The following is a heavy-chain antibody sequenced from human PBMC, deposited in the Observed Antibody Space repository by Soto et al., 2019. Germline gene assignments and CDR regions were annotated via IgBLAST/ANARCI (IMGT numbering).Heavy chain of an antibody. V-gene: IGHV1-18*04. J-gene: IGHJ5*02. Sequence: ASVKVSCKASGYAFTTYHMHWVRQAPGQGLEWMGWISAYNGNTNYAQKLQGRVTMTTDTSTSTAYMELRSLRSDDTAVYYCARDPDGANWFDPWGQGTLVTVSS. D-gene: IGHD3-16*01. CDR2: ISAYNGNT. CDR3: ARDPDGANWFDP. CDR1: GYAFTTYH.